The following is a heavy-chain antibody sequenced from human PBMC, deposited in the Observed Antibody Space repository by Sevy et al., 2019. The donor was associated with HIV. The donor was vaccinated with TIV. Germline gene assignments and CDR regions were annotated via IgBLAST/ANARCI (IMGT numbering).Heavy chain of an antibody. CDR1: GFTFSSYA. V-gene: IGHV3-23*01. J-gene: IGHJ3*02. Sequence: GGSLRLSCAASGFTFSSYAMSWVRQAPGKGLEWVSAITGSGGSTYSADSVKGRFTVSRDNSKNTLYLQMNSLRAEDTAVYYCANSHQLVYPLGAAFDMWGQGTMVTVSS. D-gene: IGHD2-2*02. CDR3: ANSHQLVYPLGAAFDM. CDR2: ITGSGGST.